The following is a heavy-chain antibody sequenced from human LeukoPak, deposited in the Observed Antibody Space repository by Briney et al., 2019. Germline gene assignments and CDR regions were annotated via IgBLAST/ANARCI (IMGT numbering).Heavy chain of an antibody. CDR3: AKDYYGSGNYYWYFDY. D-gene: IGHD3-10*01. V-gene: IGHV3-23*01. CDR1: GFTFSSYA. J-gene: IGHJ4*02. Sequence: AGGSLRLSCAASGFTFSSYAMSWVRQAPGKGLEWVSALSGGGGSTYYADSVKGRFTISRDNSKNTLYLQMNSLKAEDTAVYYCAKDYYGSGNYYWYFDYWGQGTLVTVSS. CDR2: LSGGGGST.